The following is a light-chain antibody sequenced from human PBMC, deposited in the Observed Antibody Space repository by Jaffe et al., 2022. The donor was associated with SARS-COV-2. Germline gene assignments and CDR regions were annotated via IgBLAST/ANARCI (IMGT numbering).Light chain of an antibody. V-gene: IGKV4-1*01. CDR1: QSVTYGSSPESH. J-gene: IGKJ3*01. CDR2: GAS. CDR3: QQYYGTPFT. Sequence: VMTQSPDSLSVSLGETATIKCKSTQSVTYGSSPESHLAWYQQRPGQPPKLLIYGASARENGVPDRFSGSGSGTEFILTITSLQAEDVAVYYCQQYYGTPFTFGPGTKVDIK.